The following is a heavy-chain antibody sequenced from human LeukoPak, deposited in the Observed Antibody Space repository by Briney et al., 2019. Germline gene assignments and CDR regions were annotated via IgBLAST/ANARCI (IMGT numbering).Heavy chain of an antibody. CDR2: INPDGSGT. Sequence: GGSLRLSCAASGFTFSSYWMHWVRQTPGKGLVWVSRINPDGSGTNYAASVKGRFTSSRDNPKNTLYLQMNGLRVEDTAVYYCAKDMQTWPRFPDYWGQGTLVTVSS. J-gene: IGHJ4*02. CDR1: GFTFSSYW. D-gene: IGHD5-12*01. CDR3: AKDMQTWPRFPDY. V-gene: IGHV3-74*01.